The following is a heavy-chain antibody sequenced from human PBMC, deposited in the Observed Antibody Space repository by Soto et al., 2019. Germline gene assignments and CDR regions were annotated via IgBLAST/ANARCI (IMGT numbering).Heavy chain of an antibody. CDR1: GDSFNTFA. CDR3: ARPDYDSSGYYLWDFDY. Sequence: QVQLVQSGAEVKKPGSSVKLSCKASGDSFNTFAVTWVRQAPGQGLEWMGGIIPNFDTPNYAQKFQGRFTIISDKSTSTPYMELSSLRSEDTAGYYCARPDYDSSGYYLWDFDYWGQGTLVTVSS. J-gene: IGHJ4*02. D-gene: IGHD3-22*01. CDR2: IIPNFDTP. V-gene: IGHV1-69*06.